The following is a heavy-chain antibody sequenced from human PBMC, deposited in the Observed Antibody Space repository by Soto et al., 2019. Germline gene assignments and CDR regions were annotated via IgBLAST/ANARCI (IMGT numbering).Heavy chain of an antibody. V-gene: IGHV3-30*18. CDR2: ISYDGSNK. CDR3: AKEMYYYDSSGPLDY. D-gene: IGHD3-22*01. CDR1: GFTFSSYG. Sequence: GGSLGLSCAASGFTFSSYGMHWVRQAPGKGLEWVAVISYDGSNKYYADSVKGRFTISRDNSKNTLYLQMNSLRAEDTAVYYCAKEMYYYDSSGPLDYWGQGTLVTVSS. J-gene: IGHJ4*02.